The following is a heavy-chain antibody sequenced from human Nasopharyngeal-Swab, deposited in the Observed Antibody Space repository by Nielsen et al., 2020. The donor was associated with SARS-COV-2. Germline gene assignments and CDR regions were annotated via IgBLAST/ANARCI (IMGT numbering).Heavy chain of an antibody. CDR3: ARDLWEGKRWSGSYYYYGMDV. D-gene: IGHD3-3*01. V-gene: IGHV3-21*01. CDR2: ISSSNNYI. Sequence: GGSLRLSCAASGFTFSIYSMNWVRQAPGKGLEWVSSISSSNNYIYYEDSVKGRFTISRDNTKKSLYLQMNSLRAEDTAVYYCARDLWEGKRWSGSYYYYGMDVWGQGTTVTVSS. J-gene: IGHJ6*02. CDR1: GFTFSIYS.